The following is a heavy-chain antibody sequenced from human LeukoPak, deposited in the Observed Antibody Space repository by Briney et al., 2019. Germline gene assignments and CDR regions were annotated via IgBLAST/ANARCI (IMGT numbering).Heavy chain of an antibody. V-gene: IGHV7-4-1*02. CDR3: ARDEYNWNLR. CDR1: GYTFTSYA. Sequence: ASVTVSCMASGYTFTSYAMNWVRQAPGQGLEGMGWINTNTGNPTYARGFTGRFVFPLDTSVSTAYLQISSLKAEDTAVYYCARDEYNWNLRWGQGTLVTVSS. D-gene: IGHD1-7*01. CDR2: INTNTGNP. J-gene: IGHJ4*02.